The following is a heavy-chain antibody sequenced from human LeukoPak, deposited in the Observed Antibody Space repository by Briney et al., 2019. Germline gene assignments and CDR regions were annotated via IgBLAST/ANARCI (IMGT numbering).Heavy chain of an antibody. CDR3: ARSYDYLWGSHRYTPTFDS. V-gene: IGHV4-34*01. D-gene: IGHD3-16*02. CDR1: GGSFSGYY. J-gene: IGHJ4*02. Sequence: SETLSLTCAVYGGSFSGYYWNWIRQAPEKGLEWIGEINHSGSTNYNPSLKSRVTMSVDTSRNQFSLRLSSVTAAGTAVYYCARSYDYLWGSHRYTPTFDSWGQGTLVTVSS. CDR2: INHSGST.